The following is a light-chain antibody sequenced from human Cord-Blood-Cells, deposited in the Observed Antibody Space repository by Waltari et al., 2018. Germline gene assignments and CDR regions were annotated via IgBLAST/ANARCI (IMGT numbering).Light chain of an antibody. Sequence: EIVMTQSPATLSVSQGEKATLSCRASQSVSSNLAWYQQKPGQAPRLLIYGASTRATGIPARFSGSGSGTEFTLTISSLQSEDFAVYYCQQYNNWPPLTFGGGTKGEIK. CDR2: GAS. CDR3: QQYNNWPPLT. J-gene: IGKJ4*01. V-gene: IGKV3-15*01. CDR1: QSVSSN.